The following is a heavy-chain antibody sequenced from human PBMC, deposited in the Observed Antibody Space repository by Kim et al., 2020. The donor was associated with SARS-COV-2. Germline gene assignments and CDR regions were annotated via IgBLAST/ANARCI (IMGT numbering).Heavy chain of an antibody. V-gene: IGHV3-33*06. Sequence: GGSLRLSCAASGFTFSSYGMHWVRQAPGKGLEWVAVIWYDGSNKYYADSVKGRFTISRDNSKNTLYLQMNSLRAEDTAVYYCAKADKWEEVVGELYGMDVWGQGSTDTVSS. CDR3: AKADKWEEVVGELYGMDV. CDR1: GFTFSSYG. CDR2: IWYDGSNK. J-gene: IGHJ6*02. D-gene: IGHD1-26*01.